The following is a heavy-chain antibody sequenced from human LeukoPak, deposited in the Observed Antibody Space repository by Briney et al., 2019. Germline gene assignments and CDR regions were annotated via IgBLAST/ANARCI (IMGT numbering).Heavy chain of an antibody. J-gene: IGHJ4*02. CDR1: GFTFSSYG. D-gene: IGHD2-2*01. CDR2: ISYDGSNK. V-gene: IGHV3-30*03. Sequence: PGGSLRLSCAASGFTFSSYGMHWVRQAPGKGLEWVAVISYDGSNKYYADSVKGRFTISRDNSKNTLYLQMNSLRAEDTAVYYCAREVGYCSSTSCPFDYWGQGTLVTVSS. CDR3: AREVGYCSSTSCPFDY.